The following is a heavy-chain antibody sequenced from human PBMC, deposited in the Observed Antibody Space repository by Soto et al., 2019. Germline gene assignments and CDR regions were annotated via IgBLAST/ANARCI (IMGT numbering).Heavy chain of an antibody. V-gene: IGHV3-48*02. Sequence: GGSLRLSCVASQFPFDVYSMHWVRQAPGKGLEWVSYIRHTTSATFYADAVKGRFTISRDNRKNSLFLQMNSLRDDDTGVYFCARDRGSSGMFELDVWGPGTLVTGSS. CDR3: ARDRGSSGMFELDV. CDR2: IRHTTSAT. CDR1: QFPFDVYS. D-gene: IGHD6-19*01. J-gene: IGHJ3*01.